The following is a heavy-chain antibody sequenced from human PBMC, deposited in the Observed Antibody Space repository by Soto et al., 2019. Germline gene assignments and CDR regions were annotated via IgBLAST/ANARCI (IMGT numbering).Heavy chain of an antibody. Sequence: QVQLVESGGGVVQPGRSLRLSCAASGFTFSSYAMHWVRQAPGKGLEWVAVMSYDGSNKYYADSVKGRFTISRDNSKNTLYLQMNSLRAEDTAVYCSGWHNRHFDYWGQGTLVTVSS. D-gene: IGHD1-1*01. CDR2: MSYDGSNK. CDR3: GWHNRHFDY. V-gene: IGHV3-30-3*01. J-gene: IGHJ4*02. CDR1: GFTFSSYA.